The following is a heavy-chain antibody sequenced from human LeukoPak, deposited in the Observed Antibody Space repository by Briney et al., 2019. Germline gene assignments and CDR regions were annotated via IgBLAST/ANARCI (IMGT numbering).Heavy chain of an antibody. CDR1: GYTFTSYD. CDR2: MNPNSGNT. Sequence: ASVKVSCKASGYTFTSYDINWVRQATGQGLEWMGWMNPNSGNTGYAQKFQGRVTMTRDTSISTAYMELSRLRSDDTAVYYCARDSSVWYVDYWGQGTLVTVSS. J-gene: IGHJ4*02. D-gene: IGHD6-19*01. CDR3: ARDSSVWYVDY. V-gene: IGHV1-8*01.